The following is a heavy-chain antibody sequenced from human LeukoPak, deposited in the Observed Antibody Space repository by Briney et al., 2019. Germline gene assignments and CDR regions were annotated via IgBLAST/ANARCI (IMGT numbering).Heavy chain of an antibody. V-gene: IGHV1-46*01. CDR1: GYTFTSYY. D-gene: IGHD3-10*01. CDR3: ARGGYYGSGSYYNRPFDY. CDR2: INPSGGST. J-gene: IGHJ4*02. Sequence: ASVKVSCKASGYTFTSYYMHWVRQAPGQGLEWMGIINPSGGSTSYAQKFQGRVTMTRDMSTSTVYMELSSLRSEGTAVYYCARGGYYGSGSYYNRPFDYWGQGTLVTVSS.